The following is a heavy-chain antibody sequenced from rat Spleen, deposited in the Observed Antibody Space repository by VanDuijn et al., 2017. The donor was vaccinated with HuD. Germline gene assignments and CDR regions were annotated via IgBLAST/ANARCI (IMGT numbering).Heavy chain of an antibody. J-gene: IGHJ2*01. D-gene: IGHD1-12*02. CDR2: ISYDGGST. V-gene: IGHV5-20*01. Sequence: EVQLMESGGGLVQPGRSMKLSCAASGFTFSNYGMAWVRQAPKKGLEWVAYISYDGGSTYYRDSVKGRFTISRDNAKSTLYLQMDSLRSEDTATYYCTTGGITMMVYGYWGQGVMVTVSS. CDR3: TTGGITMMVYGY. CDR1: GFTFSNYG.